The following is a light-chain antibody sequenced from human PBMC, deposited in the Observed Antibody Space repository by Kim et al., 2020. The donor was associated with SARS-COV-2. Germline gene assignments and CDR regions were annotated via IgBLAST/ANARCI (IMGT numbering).Light chain of an antibody. CDR2: GVS. V-gene: IGKV3-20*01. CDR1: QSVSSTY. J-gene: IGKJ4*01. CDR3: QQYGSSPLS. Sequence: SQGETATLSYRASQSVSSTYLAWYQHKRGQAPRLLISGVSSRATGIPDRFSGSGSGTDFTLTISRLEPEDFAVYYCQQYGSSPLSFGGGTKVDIK.